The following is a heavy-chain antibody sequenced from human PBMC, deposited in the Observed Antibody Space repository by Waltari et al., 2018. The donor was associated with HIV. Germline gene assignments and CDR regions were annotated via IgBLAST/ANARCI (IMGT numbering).Heavy chain of an antibody. CDR3: ARRDCSGGTCSPFDP. Sequence: QLQLQESGPGLVKPSETLSLTCTVSGGSVFSSVSYWGWIRQPPGRGLELIGTLYYTGNAYYNPSLQSRVTISGGGSKNQFSLKLGSVSASDTAVYYCARRDCSGGTCSPFDPWGQGTLVTVSS. CDR2: LYYTGNA. J-gene: IGHJ5*01. D-gene: IGHD2-15*01. V-gene: IGHV4-39*01. CDR1: GGSVFSSVSY.